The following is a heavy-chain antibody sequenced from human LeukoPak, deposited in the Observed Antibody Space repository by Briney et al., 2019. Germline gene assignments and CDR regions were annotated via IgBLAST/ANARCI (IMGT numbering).Heavy chain of an antibody. D-gene: IGHD4-17*01. J-gene: IGHJ4*02. V-gene: IGHV4-31*11. CDR3: ARVHDYGDYLDY. CDR2: IYYSGST. Sequence: SETLSLTCAVYGGSFSGYYWSWIRQHPGKGLEWIGYIYYSGSTYYNPSLKSRVTISVDTSKNQFSLKLSSVTAADTAVYYCARVHDYGDYLDYWGQGTLVTVSS. CDR1: GGSFSGYY.